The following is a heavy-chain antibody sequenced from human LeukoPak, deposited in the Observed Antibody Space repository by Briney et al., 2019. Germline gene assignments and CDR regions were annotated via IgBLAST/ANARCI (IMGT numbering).Heavy chain of an antibody. D-gene: IGHD3-22*01. CDR2: LSYSGST. CDR1: GGSISSSSYY. Sequence: SETLSLTCTVSGGSISSSSYYWGWVRPPPGKGLEWIGSLSYSGSTYYNPSLKSRVTISTDLSEDQFSLNLRSVTAADTAVYYCARSSGYYSFDYWGQGTLVTVSS. V-gene: IGHV4-39*07. CDR3: ARSSGYYSFDY. J-gene: IGHJ4*02.